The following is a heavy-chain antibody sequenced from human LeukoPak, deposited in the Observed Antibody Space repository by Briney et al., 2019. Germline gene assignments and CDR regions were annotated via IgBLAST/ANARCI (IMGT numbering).Heavy chain of an antibody. V-gene: IGHV4-38-2*02. D-gene: IGHD3-10*01. CDR2: IYHSGST. Sequence: SETLSLTCTVSGYSISSGYYWGWIRQPPGKGLEWIGSIYHSGSTYYNPSLKSRVTISVDTSKNQFSLELTSVTAADTAVYYCARDTMIRARSGGDYWGQGAPVTVSS. CDR1: GYSISSGYY. J-gene: IGHJ4*02. CDR3: ARDTMIRARSGGDY.